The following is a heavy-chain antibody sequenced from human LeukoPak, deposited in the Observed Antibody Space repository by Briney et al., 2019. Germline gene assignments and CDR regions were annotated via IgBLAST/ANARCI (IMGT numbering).Heavy chain of an antibody. D-gene: IGHD2/OR15-2a*01. J-gene: IGHJ4*02. CDR1: GLALSSYN. CDR2: ISSDSRAR. CDR3: ATFRDY. Sequence: PGGSLRLSCAASGLALSSYNMNWVRQAPGKGLEWVSYISSDSRARYYADSVKGRFTVSRDNANTSLYLQMNSLRDEDTAVYYCATFRDYWGQGTLVTVSS. V-gene: IGHV3-48*02.